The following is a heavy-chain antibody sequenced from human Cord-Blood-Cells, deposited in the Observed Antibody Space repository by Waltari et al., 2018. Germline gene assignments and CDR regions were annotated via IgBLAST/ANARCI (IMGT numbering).Heavy chain of an antibody. V-gene: IGHV4-39*01. CDR2: IYYSGST. CDR3: ARGTIISYYYYDSSGSSFDY. CDR1: AGSISSRSYT. Sequence: QLQLQESGPGLVKPSATLSLTCTVQAGSISSRSYTRVWFRLPPARVLEWIGSIYYSGSTYYNPSLKSRVTISVDTSKNQFSLKLSSVTAADTAVYYCARGTIISYYYYDSSGSSFDYWGQGTLVTVSS. J-gene: IGHJ4*02. D-gene: IGHD3-22*01.